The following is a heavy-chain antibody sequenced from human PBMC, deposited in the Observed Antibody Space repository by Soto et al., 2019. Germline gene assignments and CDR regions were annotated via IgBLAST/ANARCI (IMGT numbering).Heavy chain of an antibody. Sequence: EVQLVESGGGLVKPGGSLRLSCAASGFTFSSYSMNWVLQAPGKGLEWVSSIRSSSSYIYYADSGKGRFTISRDNAKASLNLQRISLSAADTAVNYCTRGKVVVHAAIYYLEGYNNRDVWGKGGTVTVSS. J-gene: IGHJ6*03. CDR2: IRSSSSYI. CDR3: TRGKVVVHAAIYYLEGYNNRDV. V-gene: IGHV3-21*01. D-gene: IGHD2-2*02. CDR1: GFTFSSYS.